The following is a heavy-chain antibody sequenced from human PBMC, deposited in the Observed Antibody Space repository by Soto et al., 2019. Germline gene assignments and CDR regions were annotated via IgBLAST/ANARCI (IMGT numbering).Heavy chain of an antibody. D-gene: IGHD5-12*01. CDR2: IYYSGST. CDR1: GGSISSGGYY. V-gene: IGHV4-31*03. J-gene: IGHJ4*02. CDR3: ASSGYSGYDRPDY. Sequence: QVQLQESGPGLVKPSQTLSLTCTVSGGSISSGGYYWSWIRQHPGKGLEWIGYIYYSGSTYYNPYLQSRVTISVDTSKNQFSLKLSSVTAADTAVYYCASSGYSGYDRPDYWGQGTLVTVSS.